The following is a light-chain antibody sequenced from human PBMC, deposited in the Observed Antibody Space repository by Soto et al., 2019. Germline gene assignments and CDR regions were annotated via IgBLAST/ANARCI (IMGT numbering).Light chain of an antibody. CDR3: QQYEKWPWT. CDR1: QSVSSD. CDR2: GAS. J-gene: IGKJ1*01. Sequence: EIVLTQSPGTLSLSPGEIATRSCGASQSVSSDLAWYQQKPGQAPRLFIYGASTRATGIPARFSGSGSGTEFTLTISSLQSEDFAVYYCQQYEKWPWTFGQGTKVDI. V-gene: IGKV3-15*01.